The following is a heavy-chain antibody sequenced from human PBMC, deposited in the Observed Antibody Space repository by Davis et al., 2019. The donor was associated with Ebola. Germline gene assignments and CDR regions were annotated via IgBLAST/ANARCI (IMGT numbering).Heavy chain of an antibody. J-gene: IGHJ5*01. Sequence: SETLSLTCAVYGGSSTDYFWSWIRQPPQKGLEWIGEISHHNGDTNYNPSLRSRVAISVDSSKNQFSLKINSVTAADTATYYCARTTKTNIEDSGLGYNSFDSWGQGVLVSVSS. CDR1: GGSSTDYF. V-gene: IGHV4-34*01. CDR2: ISHHNGDT. CDR3: ARTTKTNIEDSGLGYNSFDS. D-gene: IGHD4-17*01.